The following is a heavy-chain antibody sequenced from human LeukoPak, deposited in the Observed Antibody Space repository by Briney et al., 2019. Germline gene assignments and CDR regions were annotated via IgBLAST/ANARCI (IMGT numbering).Heavy chain of an antibody. D-gene: IGHD3-3*01. CDR1: GFAFSSYW. CDR2: INSDGSST. V-gene: IGHV3-74*01. J-gene: IGHJ4*02. Sequence: SGGSLRLSCAASGFAFSSYWMHWVRQAPGKGLVWVSRINSDGSSTSYADSVKGRFTISRDNAKNTLYLQMNSRRAEDTAVYYCAREVRGLYYDFWSGSDHFDYWGQGTLVTVSS. CDR3: AREVRGLYYDFWSGSDHFDY.